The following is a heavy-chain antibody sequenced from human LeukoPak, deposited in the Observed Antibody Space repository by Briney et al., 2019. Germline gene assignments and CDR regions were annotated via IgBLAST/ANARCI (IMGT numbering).Heavy chain of an antibody. CDR3: ARHFTYTSGWYVAPEPTFYSYFGMDV. D-gene: IGHD6-13*01. Sequence: GSLRLSCAASGFTFSSHEMNWVRQPPGKGLEWIGSMYHSGSTYYNPSLKSRVTMSADTSKNQFSLTLRSVTAADTAMYFCARHFTYTSGWYVAPEPTFYSYFGMDVWGQGTTVAVSS. V-gene: IGHV4-59*04. J-gene: IGHJ6*02. CDR2: MYHSGST. CDR1: GFTFSSHE.